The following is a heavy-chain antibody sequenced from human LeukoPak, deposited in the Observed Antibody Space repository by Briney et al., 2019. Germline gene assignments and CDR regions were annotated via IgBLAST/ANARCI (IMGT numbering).Heavy chain of an antibody. J-gene: IGHJ4*02. CDR2: IYHSGST. D-gene: IGHD6-13*01. CDR1: GYSISSGYY. V-gene: IGHV4-38-2*01. Sequence: SETLSLTCAVSGYSISSGYYWGWIRQPPGKGLEWIGSIYHSGSTYYNPFLKSRVTISVDTSKNQFSLKLSSVTAADTAVYYCARQSVAAAGDFDYWGQGTLVTVSS. CDR3: ARQSVAAAGDFDY.